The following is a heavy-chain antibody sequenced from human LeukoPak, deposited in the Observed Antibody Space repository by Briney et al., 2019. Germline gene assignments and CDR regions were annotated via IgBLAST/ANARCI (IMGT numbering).Heavy chain of an antibody. CDR2: IYYSGST. CDR1: GSTFSSYA. D-gene: IGHD5-18*01. CDR3: ARVVDSYGSYYFDY. Sequence: PGASLRLSCAASGSTFSSYAMSWVRQAPGKGLEWIGYIYYSGSTNYNPSLKSRVTISVDTSKNQFSLKLSSVTAADTAVYYCARVVDSYGSYYFDYWGQGTLVTVSS. V-gene: IGHV4-59*01. J-gene: IGHJ4*02.